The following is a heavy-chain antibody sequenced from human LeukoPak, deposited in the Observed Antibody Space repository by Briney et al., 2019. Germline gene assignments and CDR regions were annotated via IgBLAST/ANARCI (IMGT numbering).Heavy chain of an antibody. CDR3: ARARIQLWLLEFDY. D-gene: IGHD5-18*01. J-gene: IGHJ4*02. CDR1: GFTFSSYW. CDR2: IKQDGSEK. V-gene: IGHV3-7*01. Sequence: PGGSLRLSCAASGFTFSSYWMSWVRQAPGKGLEWVANIKQDGSEKYYVDSVKGRFTISRDNAKNSLYLQMNSPRAEDTAVYYCARARIQLWLLEFDYWGQGTLVTVSS.